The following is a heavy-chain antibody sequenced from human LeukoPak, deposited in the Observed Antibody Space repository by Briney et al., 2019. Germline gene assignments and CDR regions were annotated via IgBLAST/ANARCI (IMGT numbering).Heavy chain of an antibody. CDR2: ISGSGGST. D-gene: IGHD1-26*01. Sequence: GGSLRLSCAASGFTFSSYGMSWVRQAPGKALEWVSAISGSGGSTYYADSVKGRFTISRDNSKNTLYVQMNSLRAEDTAVYYCAKDRGWELKLFDYWGQGTLVTVSS. CDR1: GFTFSSYG. V-gene: IGHV3-23*01. CDR3: AKDRGWELKLFDY. J-gene: IGHJ4*02.